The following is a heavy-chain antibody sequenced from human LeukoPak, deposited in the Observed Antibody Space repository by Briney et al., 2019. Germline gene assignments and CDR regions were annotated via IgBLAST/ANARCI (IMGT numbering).Heavy chain of an antibody. J-gene: IGHJ6*02. CDR3: ARDTQDSSGYYLTYYYGMDV. D-gene: IGHD3-22*01. CDR2: IKQDGSEK. CDR1: GFTFSSYW. Sequence: GGSLRLSCAASGFTFSSYWMSWVRQAPGKGLEWVANIKQDGSEKYYVDSVKGRFTISRDNAKNSLYLQMNSLRAEDKAVYYCARDTQDSSGYYLTYYYGMDVWGQGTTVTVSS. V-gene: IGHV3-7*01.